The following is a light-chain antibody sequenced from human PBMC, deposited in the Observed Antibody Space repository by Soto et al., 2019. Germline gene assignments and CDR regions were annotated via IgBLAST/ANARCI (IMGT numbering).Light chain of an antibody. V-gene: IGKV1-5*03. J-gene: IGKJ1*01. CDR1: QTIRSW. CDR2: EAS. CDR3: QQYNSYSEA. Sequence: DIQMTESPSTLSGSVGDRVTITCRASQTIRSWLAWYQQKPGKAPELLIDEASTLKSGVPSRFSGSGSGTEFTLTITSLQPDDFATYYYQQYNSYSEAFGQGTKV.